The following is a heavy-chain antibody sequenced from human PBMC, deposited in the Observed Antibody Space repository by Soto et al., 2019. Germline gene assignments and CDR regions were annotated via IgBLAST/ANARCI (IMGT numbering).Heavy chain of an antibody. D-gene: IGHD3-10*01. CDR3: AKTLARITMVRGVRSSAFDI. J-gene: IGHJ3*02. CDR2: ISGSGGST. CDR1: GFTFSSYA. Sequence: GGSLRLSCAASGFTFSSYAMSWVSQAPGKGLEWVSAISGSGGSTYYADSVKGRFTISRDNSKNTLYLQMNSLRAEGTAVYYCAKTLARITMVRGVRSSAFDIWGQGTMVTVSS. V-gene: IGHV3-23*01.